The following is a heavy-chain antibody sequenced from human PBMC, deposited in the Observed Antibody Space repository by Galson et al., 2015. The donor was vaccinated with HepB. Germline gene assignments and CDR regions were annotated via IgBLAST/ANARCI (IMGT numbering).Heavy chain of an antibody. CDR3: AKAKYGDYVSESCFDP. D-gene: IGHD4-17*01. CDR1: GFIFSSYT. J-gene: IGHJ5*02. V-gene: IGHV3-23*01. Sequence: SLRLSCAASGFIFSSYTMNWVRQAPGKGLEWVSVISGSGGRTYYADSVKGRFTISRDNSKNALYLQMNSLRAEDTAIYYCAKAKYGDYVSESCFDPWGQGTLVTVSS. CDR2: ISGSGGRT.